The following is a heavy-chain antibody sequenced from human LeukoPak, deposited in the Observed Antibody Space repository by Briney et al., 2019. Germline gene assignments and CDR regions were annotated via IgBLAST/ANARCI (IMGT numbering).Heavy chain of an antibody. CDR2: IYHSGST. J-gene: IGHJ4*02. D-gene: IGHD3-22*01. Sequence: SETLSLTCSFSGYSISSGYYWGWIRQPPGQGLEWIGNIYHSGSTYYNPSLKSRVTMSVDTSKNQFSLKLSSVTAADTAVYYCARDRGYYYYYFDYWGQGTLVTVSS. V-gene: IGHV4-38-2*02. CDR3: ARDRGYYYYYFDY. CDR1: GYSISSGYY.